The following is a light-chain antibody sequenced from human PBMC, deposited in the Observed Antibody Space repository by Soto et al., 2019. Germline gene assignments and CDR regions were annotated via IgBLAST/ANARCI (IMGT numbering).Light chain of an antibody. J-gene: IGKJ4*01. CDR1: QSVSSY. CDR3: QQRSNWLT. Sequence: EIVLTQSPATLSLSPGERATLSCRASQSVSSYLAWYQQKPGQAPRLLNYDASNRATGIPARFSGSGSGTDFTLTISSLGPEDFAVYYCQQRSNWLTFGGGTKVEIK. V-gene: IGKV3-11*01. CDR2: DAS.